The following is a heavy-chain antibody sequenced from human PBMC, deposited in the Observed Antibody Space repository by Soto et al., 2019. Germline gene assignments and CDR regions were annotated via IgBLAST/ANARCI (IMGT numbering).Heavy chain of an antibody. Sequence: GGSLRLSCAASGFTFSSYAMSWVRLAPGKGLEWVSSISTSGGSTYYADSVKGRFTISRDSSKNTLFLQMNSLRAEDTAVYYCAKLLGPAAIRSGVDVWCEGTTVTVYS. CDR1: GFTFSSYA. CDR2: ISTSGGST. V-gene: IGHV3-23*01. CDR3: AKLLGPAAIRSGVDV. D-gene: IGHD2-2*02. J-gene: IGHJ6*04.